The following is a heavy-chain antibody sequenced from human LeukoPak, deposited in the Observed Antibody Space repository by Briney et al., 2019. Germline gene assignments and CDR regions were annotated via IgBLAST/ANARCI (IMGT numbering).Heavy chain of an antibody. J-gene: IGHJ4*02. CDR1: GGTFSSYA. Sequence: SVKVSCKASGGTFSSYAISWVRQAPGQGLEWMGRIIPIFGTANYAQKFQGRVTITTDESTSTAYMELSSLRSEDTAVYYCARDHLSLQYLDYWGQGALVTVSS. CDR2: IIPIFGTA. D-gene: IGHD4-11*01. V-gene: IGHV1-69*05. CDR3: ARDHLSLQYLDY.